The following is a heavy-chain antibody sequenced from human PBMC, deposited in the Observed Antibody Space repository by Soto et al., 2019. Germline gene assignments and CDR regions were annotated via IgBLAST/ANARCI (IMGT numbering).Heavy chain of an antibody. CDR1: GYTFTSYS. V-gene: IGHV1-46*01. Sequence: QVQLVQSGAEVKKPGASVKVSCKASGYTFTSYSMHWVRQAPGQGLEWMGIINPSGGSTTYAQKFQGRVTMTRATSTSTVFMELSSLRSEDTAVYYCARARPRIPVAGTTSYYFDYWGQGTLVTVSS. CDR3: ARARPRIPVAGTTSYYFDY. D-gene: IGHD6-19*01. CDR2: INPSGGST. J-gene: IGHJ4*02.